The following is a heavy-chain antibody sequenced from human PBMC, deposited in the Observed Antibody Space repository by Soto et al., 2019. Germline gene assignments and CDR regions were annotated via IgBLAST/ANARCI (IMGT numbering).Heavy chain of an antibody. CDR1: GFTFSSYG. CDR3: ARDGGIVVVKNFDY. V-gene: IGHV3-33*01. D-gene: IGHD3-22*01. CDR2: IWYDGSNK. J-gene: IGHJ4*02. Sequence: VGSLRLSLAASGFTFSSYGMHWVRQAPGKGLEWVAVIWYDGSNKYYADSVKGRFTISRDNSKNTLYLQMNSLRAEDTAVYYCARDGGIVVVKNFDYWGQGTLVTVSS.